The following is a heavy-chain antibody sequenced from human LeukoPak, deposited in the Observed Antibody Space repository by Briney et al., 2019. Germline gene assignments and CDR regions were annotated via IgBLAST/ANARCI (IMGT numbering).Heavy chain of an antibody. CDR1: GYSFTSYW. CDR2: IYPGDSDA. J-gene: IGHJ4*02. D-gene: IGHD3-10*01. CDR3: ARFYGSGSRYANFDY. V-gene: IGHV5-51*01. Sequence: GESLKISCTGSGYSFTSYWIGWVRQMPGKGLEWMGIIYPGDSDARYGPSFQGQVTISADKSINTAYLQWSSLKASDTAMYYCARFYGSGSRYANFDYWGQGTLVTVSS.